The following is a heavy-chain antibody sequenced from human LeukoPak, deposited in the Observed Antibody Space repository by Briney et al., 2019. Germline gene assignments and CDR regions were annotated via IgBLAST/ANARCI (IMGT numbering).Heavy chain of an antibody. D-gene: IGHD6-13*01. Sequence: SSETLSLTCAVYGGSFSGYYWTWIRQPPGKGLEWIGVINHSGSTKYNPSLKSRVTISVDTSKNQFSLRVSSVTAADTAVYYCARGEYSTSDFYYSGMDVWGQGTTVTVSS. V-gene: IGHV4-34*01. CDR1: GGSFSGYY. CDR2: INHSGST. CDR3: ARGEYSTSDFYYSGMDV. J-gene: IGHJ6*02.